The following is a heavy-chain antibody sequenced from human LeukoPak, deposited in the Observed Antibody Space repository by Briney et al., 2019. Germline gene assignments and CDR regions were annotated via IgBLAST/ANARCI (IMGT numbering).Heavy chain of an antibody. CDR1: GFTFTTYW. CDR3: ARELLLAFDI. CDR2: IKQDGTEK. D-gene: IGHD2-15*01. J-gene: IGHJ3*02. V-gene: IGHV3-7*01. Sequence: GGSLRLSCAASGFTFTTYWMSWVRQAPGKGLEWVANIKQDGTEKYYVDSVKGRFTISRDNAKNSLYLQMNSLRVEDTAVYYCARELLLAFDIWGQGTMVTVSS.